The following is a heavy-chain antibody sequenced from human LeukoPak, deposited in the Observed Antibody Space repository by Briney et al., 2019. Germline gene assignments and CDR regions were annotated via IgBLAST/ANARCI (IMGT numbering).Heavy chain of an antibody. J-gene: IGHJ3*02. V-gene: IGHV3-53*01. CDR3: VRKNRDFNAAFDI. CDR1: GFTVSNNY. D-gene: IGHD2-21*02. Sequence: GSLRLSCAASGFTVSNNYMSWVRQAPGTGLEWVSITYSDSSTNYADSVKGRFTISRDTSQNTLSLQMNSLRAEDTAVYYCVRKNRDFNAAFDIWGQGTVVTVSS. CDR2: TYSDSST.